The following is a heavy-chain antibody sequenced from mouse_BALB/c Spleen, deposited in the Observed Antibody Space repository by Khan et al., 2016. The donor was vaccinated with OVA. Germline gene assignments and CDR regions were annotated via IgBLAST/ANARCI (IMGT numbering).Heavy chain of an antibody. CDR1: GYSITSGYG. Sequence: EVQLQESGPGLVKPSQSLSLTCTVTGYSITSGYGWNWIRQFPGNKLEWMGYISYSGSTNNNPSPKSRISITRDTSKNQFFLQLNSVTTEDTATYYCARTARIKYWGQGTTLTVSS. V-gene: IGHV3-2*02. CDR2: ISYSGST. CDR3: ARTARIKY. J-gene: IGHJ2*01. D-gene: IGHD1-2*01.